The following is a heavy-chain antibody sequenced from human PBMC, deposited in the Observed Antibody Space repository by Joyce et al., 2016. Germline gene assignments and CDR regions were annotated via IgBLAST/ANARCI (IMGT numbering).Heavy chain of an antibody. CDR3: AKDRPYSTYYYFYYMDV. V-gene: IGHV3-23*01. Sequence: EVQLLESGGGLVQPGGSLTLSCDASGFNFNNYGLTWVRQAPGKGLEWVLSISDIGGSTYYADSVRDRFTISRANSKNTLFLQMTSLTAEDTAVYYCAKDRPYSTYYYFYYMDVWGKGTTVTVSS. CDR1: GFNFNNYG. J-gene: IGHJ6*03. CDR2: ISDIGGST. D-gene: IGHD4-11*01.